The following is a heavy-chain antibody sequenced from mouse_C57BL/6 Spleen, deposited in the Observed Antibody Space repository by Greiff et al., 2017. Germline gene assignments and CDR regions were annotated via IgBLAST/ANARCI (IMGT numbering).Heavy chain of an antibody. CDR1: GYTFTSYW. Sequence: QVQLQQPGAELVKPGASVKLSCKASGYTFTSYWMHWVKQRPGQGLEWIGMIHPNSGSTNYNEKFKSKATLTVDKSSSTAYMQISSLTSEDSAVYYCARVILLRYMDYWGQGTTLTVSS. D-gene: IGHD1-1*01. CDR3: ARVILLRYMDY. CDR2: IHPNSGST. V-gene: IGHV1-64*01. J-gene: IGHJ2*01.